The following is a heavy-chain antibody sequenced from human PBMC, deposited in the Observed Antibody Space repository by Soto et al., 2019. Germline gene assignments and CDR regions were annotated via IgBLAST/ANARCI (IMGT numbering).Heavy chain of an antibody. J-gene: IGHJ5*02. V-gene: IGHV3-30-3*01. D-gene: IGHD3-10*01. CDR3: ARGGYYYGSGSYSWNWFDP. CDR2: ISYDGSNK. Sequence: QVQLVESGGGVVQPGRSLRLSCAASGFTFSSYAMHWVRQAPGKGLEWVAVISYDGSNKYYADSVKGRFTISRDNSKNTLYLQMNSLRAEDTAVYYCARGGYYYGSGSYSWNWFDPWGQGTLVTVSS. CDR1: GFTFSSYA.